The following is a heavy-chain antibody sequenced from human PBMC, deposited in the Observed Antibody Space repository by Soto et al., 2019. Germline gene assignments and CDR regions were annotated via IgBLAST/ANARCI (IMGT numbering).Heavy chain of an antibody. V-gene: IGHV3-74*01. CDR3: ARGIFGSGTANDY. J-gene: IGHJ4*02. D-gene: IGHD3-10*01. Sequence: EVQLVESGGGLVQPGGSLSLSCAASGFTFGGSWMHWVRQAPGKGLVWVSRINGDGSGTSYADFVKGRFTISRDDAKNTLFLQMNGLRAEDTAVYYCARGIFGSGTANDYWGQGTLVTVSS. CDR2: INGDGSGT. CDR1: GFTFGGSW.